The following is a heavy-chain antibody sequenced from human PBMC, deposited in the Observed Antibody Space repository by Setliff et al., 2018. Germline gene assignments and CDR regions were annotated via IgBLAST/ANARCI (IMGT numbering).Heavy chain of an antibody. D-gene: IGHD4-17*01. CDR1: GGTFSSYG. CDR2: TIPVFGTT. J-gene: IGHJ5*02. V-gene: IGHV1-69*05. Sequence: SVKVSCKASGGTFSSYGISWVRQAPGQGLEWMGGTIPVFGTTDYAQKFQGRVTIMTDESTSTAFMELSSLTSEDTAVYYCAKHGEESKVTTYLASWGQGTLVTVSS. CDR3: AKHGEESKVTTYLAS.